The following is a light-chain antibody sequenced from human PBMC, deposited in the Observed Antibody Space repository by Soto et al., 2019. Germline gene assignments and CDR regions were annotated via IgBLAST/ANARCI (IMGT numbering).Light chain of an antibody. J-gene: IGKJ1*01. CDR2: DAS. Sequence: EVVLTQSPDTLSFPPGERATLSSRASQSISSYLAWYQQKPGQAPTLLIYDASSRATGIPARFSSSGSETDFTLTISSIKPEDFAVYYCQHLTDWPPQWTFGQGTKV. V-gene: IGKV3-11*01. CDR3: QHLTDWPPQWT. CDR1: QSISSY.